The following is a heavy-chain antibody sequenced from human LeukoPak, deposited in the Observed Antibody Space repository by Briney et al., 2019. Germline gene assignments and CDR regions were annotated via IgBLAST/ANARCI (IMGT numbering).Heavy chain of an antibody. V-gene: IGHV3-30-3*01. CDR3: ARDVESGYVRRGQLDY. CDR1: GFTFSSYA. D-gene: IGHD5-12*01. Sequence: GRSLRLSCAASGFTFSSYAMHWVRQAPGKGLEWVAVISYDGSNKYYADFVKGRFTISRDNSKNTLYLQMNSLRAEDAAVYYCARDVESGYVRRGQLDYWGQGTLVTVSS. CDR2: ISYDGSNK. J-gene: IGHJ4*02.